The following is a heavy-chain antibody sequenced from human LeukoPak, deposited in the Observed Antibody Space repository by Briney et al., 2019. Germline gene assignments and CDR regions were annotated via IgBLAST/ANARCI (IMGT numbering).Heavy chain of an antibody. CDR3: AKSAMVRGVTDYCYYCGMDV. CDR1: GFTFSIYA. J-gene: IGHJ6*04. Sequence: GGSLRLSCAASGFTFSIYAIRWVRQAPGKGLEWVSSISGNGGNTYYADSVKGRFTISRDNSKNTLYLQINRLRAEDTVVYYCAKSAMVRGVTDYCYYCGMDVWGKGTMVTVSS. V-gene: IGHV3-23*01. CDR2: ISGNGGNT. D-gene: IGHD3-10*01.